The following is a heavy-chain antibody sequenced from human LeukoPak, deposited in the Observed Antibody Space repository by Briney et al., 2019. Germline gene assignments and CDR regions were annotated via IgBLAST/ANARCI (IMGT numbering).Heavy chain of an antibody. CDR1: GGSFSGYY. J-gene: IGHJ6*03. CDR3: ARLTSHIVVVPAASSSWYYYYMDV. Sequence: SETLSLTCAVYGGSFSGYYWSWIRQPPGKGLEWIGEINHSGSTNYNPSLKSRVTISVDTSKNQFSLKLSSVTAADTAVYYCARLTSHIVVVPAASSSWYYYYMDVWGKGTTVTVSS. CDR2: INHSGST. D-gene: IGHD2-2*01. V-gene: IGHV4-34*01.